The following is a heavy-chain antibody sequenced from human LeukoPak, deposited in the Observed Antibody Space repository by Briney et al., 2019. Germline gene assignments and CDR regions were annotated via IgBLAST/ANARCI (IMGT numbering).Heavy chain of an antibody. Sequence: PGGSLRLSCAASGFTFSSYAMHWVRQAPDKGLEWVAFLQNDGSDIHYADSVEGRFTISRDNSKNTLYLQMNSLRAEDTAVYYCANRRGTQVLGNNIDIWGQGTLVTVSS. D-gene: IGHD1-1*01. J-gene: IGHJ3*02. CDR3: ANRRGTQVLGNNIDI. CDR1: GFTFSSYA. CDR2: LQNDGSDI. V-gene: IGHV3-30*04.